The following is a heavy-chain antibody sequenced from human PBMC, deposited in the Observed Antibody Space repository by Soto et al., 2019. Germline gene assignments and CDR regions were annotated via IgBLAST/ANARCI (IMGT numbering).Heavy chain of an antibody. Sequence: ASVKVSCKASGYTFTGHYTHWVRQAPEQGPEWMGEIGPETGATRYAQKFQGRVTMTRDMSITTVYMELNNLSPDDTAVYYCGRGRSGQIVVFYWGQGTPVTVSS. J-gene: IGHJ4*02. CDR2: IGPETGAT. V-gene: IGHV1-2*02. CDR3: GRGRSGQIVVFY. D-gene: IGHD1-26*01. CDR1: GYTFTGHY.